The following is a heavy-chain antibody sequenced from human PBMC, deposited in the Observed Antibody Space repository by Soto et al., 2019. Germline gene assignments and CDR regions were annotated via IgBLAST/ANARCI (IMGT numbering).Heavy chain of an antibody. CDR3: ARESGDLITMVRNQRDYYYYMDV. V-gene: IGHV4-34*01. CDR2: INHSGST. CDR1: GGSFSGYY. J-gene: IGHJ6*03. D-gene: IGHD3-10*01. Sequence: SETLSLTCAVYGGSFSGYYWSWIRQPPGKGLEWIGEINHSGSTNYNPSLKSRVTISVDTSKNQFSLKLSSVTAADTAVYYCARESGDLITMVRNQRDYYYYMDVWGKGTTVTVSS.